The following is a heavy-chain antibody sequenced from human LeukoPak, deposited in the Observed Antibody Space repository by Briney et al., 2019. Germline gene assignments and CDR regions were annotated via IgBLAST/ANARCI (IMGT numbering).Heavy chain of an antibody. V-gene: IGHV3-21*01. CDR3: ARDSTGGYDSSGYYYSVPDY. D-gene: IGHD3-22*01. CDR1: GFTFSSYS. Sequence: GGSLRLSCAASGFTFSSYSMNWVRQAPGKGLEWVSSISSSSSYIYYADSVKGRFTISRDNAKNSLYLQMNSLRAEDTAVYYCARDSTGGYDSSGYYYSVPDYWGQGTLVTVSS. CDR2: ISSSSSYI. J-gene: IGHJ4*02.